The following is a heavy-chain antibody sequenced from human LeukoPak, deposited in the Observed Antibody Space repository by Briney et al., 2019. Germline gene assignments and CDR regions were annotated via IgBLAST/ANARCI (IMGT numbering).Heavy chain of an antibody. J-gene: IGHJ4*02. CDR2: IIPIFGTA. Sequence: SVKVSCKASGYTFTSYDISWVRQAPGQGLEWMGGIIPIFGTANYAQKFQGRVTITADESTSTAYMELGSLRSEDTAVYYCARAPYRRDGYNYYGYYFDYWGQGTLVTVSS. V-gene: IGHV1-69*13. D-gene: IGHD5-24*01. CDR1: GYTFTSYD. CDR3: ARAPYRRDGYNYYGYYFDY.